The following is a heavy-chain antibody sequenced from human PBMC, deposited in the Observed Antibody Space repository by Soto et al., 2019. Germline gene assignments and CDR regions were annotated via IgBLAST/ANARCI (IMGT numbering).Heavy chain of an antibody. CDR3: EREYTSASWDY. CDR2: ISTYNGNT. Sequence: QVQLVQSGAEVTQPGASVKVSCKASGYTFTSYGISWVRQAPGQGLEWMGWISTYNGNTNYAQKLQGSVTMTTDTSTSTAYMELRSLRSDDTAVYYCEREYTSASWDYWGQGTLVTVSS. J-gene: IGHJ4*02. V-gene: IGHV1-18*01. CDR1: GYTFTSYG. D-gene: IGHD6-6*01.